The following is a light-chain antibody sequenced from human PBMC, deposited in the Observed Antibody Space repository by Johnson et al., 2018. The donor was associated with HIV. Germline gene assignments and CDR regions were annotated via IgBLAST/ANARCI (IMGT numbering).Light chain of an antibody. Sequence: QSVLTQPPSVSAAPGQKVTISCSGSSSNIGNNYVSWYQQLPGTAPKLLIYDNNKRPSGIPDRFSGSKSGTSATLGITGLQTGDEADYYCGTWDSSLSAGPYVFGTRTKVTVL. CDR1: SSNIGNNY. V-gene: IGLV1-51*01. CDR3: GTWDSSLSAGPYV. CDR2: DNN. J-gene: IGLJ1*01.